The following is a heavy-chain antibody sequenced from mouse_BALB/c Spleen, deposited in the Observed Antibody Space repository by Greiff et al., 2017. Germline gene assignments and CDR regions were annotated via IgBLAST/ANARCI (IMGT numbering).Heavy chain of an antibody. V-gene: IGHV5-6*02. CDR1: GFTFSSYG. D-gene: IGHD2-4*01. CDR3: TRDDDYDERTWFDY. Sequence: DVKLVESGGDLVKPGGSLKLSCAASGFTFSSYGMSWVRQTPDKRLEWVATISSGGSYTYYPDSVKGRFTISRDNAKNTLYLQMSSLKSEDTAMYYCTRDDDYDERTWFDYWGQGTTLTVSS. CDR2: ISSGGSYT. J-gene: IGHJ2*01.